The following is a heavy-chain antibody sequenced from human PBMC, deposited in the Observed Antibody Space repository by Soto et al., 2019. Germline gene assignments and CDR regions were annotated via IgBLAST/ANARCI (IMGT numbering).Heavy chain of an antibody. J-gene: IGHJ5*02. CDR2: INPDAGAT. Sequence: ASVKVSCKASAYSFTTYHIHWVRQAPGQGLEWMGLINPDAGATNYAQRFQGRLRLTRDTSTSTVYMELRSLRFDDTAMYYCAKCGASNTCIPTGFDPWGPGTLVTVSS. V-gene: IGHV1-46*01. CDR3: AKCGASNTCIPTGFDP. CDR1: AYSFTTYH. D-gene: IGHD2-15*01.